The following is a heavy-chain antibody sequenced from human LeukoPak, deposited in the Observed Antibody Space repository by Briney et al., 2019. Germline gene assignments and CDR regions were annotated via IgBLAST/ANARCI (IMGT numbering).Heavy chain of an antibody. CDR1: GFTFSSYW. CDR3: ARGDQDYGLDV. D-gene: IGHD5-24*01. Sequence: GGSLRLSCAASGFTFSSYWMHWVRQAPGKGLVWVSRINSDGSSTSYADSVKGRFTISRDNSKNTLYLQMNSLRAEDTAVYYCARGDQDYGLDVWGQGTTVAVSS. CDR2: INSDGSST. V-gene: IGHV3-74*01. J-gene: IGHJ6*02.